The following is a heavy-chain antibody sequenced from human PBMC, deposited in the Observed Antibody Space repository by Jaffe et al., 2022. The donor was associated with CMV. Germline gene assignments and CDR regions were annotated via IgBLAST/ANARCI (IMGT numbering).Heavy chain of an antibody. CDR3: TTGIAVAGAKQGDY. Sequence: EVQLVESGGGLVKPGGSLRLSCAASGFTFSNAWMSWVRQAPGKGLEWVGRIKSKTDGGTTDYAAPVKGRFTISRDDSKNTLYLQMNSLKTEDTAVYYCTTGIAVAGAKQGDYWGQGTLVTVSS. D-gene: IGHD6-19*01. V-gene: IGHV3-15*01. J-gene: IGHJ4*02. CDR1: GFTFSNAW. CDR2: IKSKTDGGTT.